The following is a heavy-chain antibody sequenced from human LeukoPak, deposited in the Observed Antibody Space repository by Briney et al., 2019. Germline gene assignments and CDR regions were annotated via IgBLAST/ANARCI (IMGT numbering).Heavy chain of an antibody. Sequence: PSEALSLTCTVSGGSISSSSSYWGWSRQPPGKGLEWIGSIYYSGSTYYNPSLKSRVTISVDTSKNQFSLKLSSVTAADTAVYYCASQPVENYYDSSGPQTDYVYWGQGTLVTVSS. CDR3: ASQPVENYYDSSGPQTDYVY. CDR1: GGSISSSSSY. J-gene: IGHJ4*02. D-gene: IGHD3-22*01. CDR2: IYYSGST. V-gene: IGHV4-39*01.